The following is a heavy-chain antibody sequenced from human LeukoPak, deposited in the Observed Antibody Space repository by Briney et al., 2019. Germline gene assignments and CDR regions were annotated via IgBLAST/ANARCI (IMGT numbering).Heavy chain of an antibody. D-gene: IGHD2-2*01. CDR1: GGSMSTYY. CDR3: ARPRGDCSSSSCYLSWFDP. V-gene: IGHV4-59*08. Sequence: PSETLSLTCTVSGGSMSTYYWSWIRQPPGKGLEWIGYFNPSLNSRVTISLDTSKNQFSLKLSFVTAADTAVYYCARPRGDCSSSSCYLSWFDPWGQGTLVTVSS. J-gene: IGHJ5*02.